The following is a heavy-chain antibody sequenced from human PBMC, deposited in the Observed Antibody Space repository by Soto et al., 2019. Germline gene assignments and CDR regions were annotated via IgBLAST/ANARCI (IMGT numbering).Heavy chain of an antibody. CDR3: ARVLYGSGSYTIDY. Sequence: QVQLQQWGAGLLKPSETLSLTCAVYGGSFSGYYWSWIRQPPGTGLEWIGEINHSGSTNYNPSLKSRVTISVDTSKNQFSLKLSSVTAADTAVYYCARVLYGSGSYTIDYWGQGTLVTVSS. CDR1: GGSFSGYY. D-gene: IGHD3-10*01. J-gene: IGHJ4*02. CDR2: INHSGST. V-gene: IGHV4-34*01.